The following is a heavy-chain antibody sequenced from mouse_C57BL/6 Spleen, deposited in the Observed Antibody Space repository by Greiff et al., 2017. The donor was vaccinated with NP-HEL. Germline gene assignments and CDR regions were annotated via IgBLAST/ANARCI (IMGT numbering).Heavy chain of an antibody. J-gene: IGHJ4*01. CDR1: GYAFSSSW. V-gene: IGHV1-82*01. CDR2: IYPGDGDT. Sequence: QVQLKESGPELVKPGASVKISCKASGYAFSSSWMNWVKQRPGKGLEWIGRIYPGDGDTNYNGKFKGKATLTADKSSSTAYMQLSSLTSEDSAVYFCAREGLLRSSRAMDYWGQGTSVTVSS. CDR3: AREGLLRSSRAMDY. D-gene: IGHD1-1*01.